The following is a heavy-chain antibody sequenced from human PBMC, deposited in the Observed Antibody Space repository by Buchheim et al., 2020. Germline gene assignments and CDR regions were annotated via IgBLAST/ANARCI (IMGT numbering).Heavy chain of an antibody. CDR2: ISSSSSYI. V-gene: IGHV3-21*01. J-gene: IGHJ6*02. CDR3: ARDGYNWNYVGDGMDV. Sequence: EVQLVESGGGLVKNGGSLRLSCAASGFTFSSYSMNWVCQAPGKGLEWVSSISSSSSYIYYADSVKGRFTISSDNAKTSMYLQMNSLRAKDTAVYYCARDGYNWNYVGDGMDVWGQGTT. D-gene: IGHD1-7*01. CDR1: GFTFSSYS.